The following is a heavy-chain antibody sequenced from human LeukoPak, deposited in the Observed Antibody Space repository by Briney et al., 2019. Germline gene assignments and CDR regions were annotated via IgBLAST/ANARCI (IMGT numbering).Heavy chain of an antibody. D-gene: IGHD3-22*01. J-gene: IGHJ4*02. CDR3: AQGSGQYYEY. CDR2: IKSKTAGGTT. CDR1: GLTHSNVW. Sequence: GGSLRLSCAVSGLTHSNVWMNWVRQAPGKGLEWDGRIKSKTAGGTTDFAAPVKGRFSISRDDSQNMLYLQMNSLTSEDSAVYYCAQGSGQYYEYWGQGTLVTVSS. V-gene: IGHV3-15*07.